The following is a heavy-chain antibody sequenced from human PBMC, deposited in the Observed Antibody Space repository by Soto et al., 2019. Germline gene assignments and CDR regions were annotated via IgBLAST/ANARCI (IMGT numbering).Heavy chain of an antibody. CDR3: ARVSSTARYYDTSGCQSDAFDI. V-gene: IGHV4-38-2*01. D-gene: IGHD3-22*01. Sequence: PSETLSLTCAVSGYSISSGYYWGWIRQPPGKGLEWIGSIYHSGSTYYNPSLKSRVTISVDTSKNQFSLKLSSVTAADTAVYYCARVSSTARYYDTSGCQSDAFDIWGQGTMVTVS. CDR1: GYSISSGYY. J-gene: IGHJ3*02. CDR2: IYHSGST.